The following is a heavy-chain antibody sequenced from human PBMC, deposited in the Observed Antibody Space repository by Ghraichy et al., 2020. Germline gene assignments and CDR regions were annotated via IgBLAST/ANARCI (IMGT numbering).Heavy chain of an antibody. CDR1: GYTFTGYY. D-gene: IGHD3-10*01. CDR3: ARARILLWFGELLSKDAFDI. J-gene: IGHJ3*02. V-gene: IGHV1-2*02. CDR2: INPNSGGT. Sequence: ASVKVSCKASGYTFTGYYMHWVRQAPGQGLEWMGWINPNSGGTNHAQKFQGRVTMTRDTSISTAYMELSRLRSDDTAVYYCARARILLWFGELLSKDAFDIWGQGTMVTVSS.